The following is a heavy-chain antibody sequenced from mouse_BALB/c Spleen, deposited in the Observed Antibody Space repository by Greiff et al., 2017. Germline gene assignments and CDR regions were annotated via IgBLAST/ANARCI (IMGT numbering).Heavy chain of an antibody. Sequence: QVHVKQSGAELAKPGASVKMSCKASGYTFTSYWMHWVKQRPGQGLEWIGYINPSTGYTEYNQKFKDKATLTADKSSSTAYMQLSSLTSEDSAVYYCARGGAYYRYDVGYAMDYWGQGTSVTVSS. CDR2: INPSTGYT. J-gene: IGHJ4*01. D-gene: IGHD2-14*01. CDR3: ARGGAYYRYDVGYAMDY. CDR1: GYTFTSYW. V-gene: IGHV1-7*01.